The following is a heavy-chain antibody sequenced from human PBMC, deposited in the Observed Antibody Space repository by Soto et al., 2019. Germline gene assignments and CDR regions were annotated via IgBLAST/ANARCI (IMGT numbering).Heavy chain of an antibody. CDR2: INHSGST. CDR3: ATLPYYSNYYYYYYMDV. D-gene: IGHD4-4*01. J-gene: IGHJ6*03. CDR1: GGSFSGYY. V-gene: IGHV4-34*01. Sequence: QVQLQQWGAGLLKPSETLSLTCAVYGGSFSGYYWSWMRQPPGKGLEWIGEINHSGSTNYNPSLKSRVTISVDTSKNQFSLKLSSVTAADTAVYYCATLPYYSNYYYYYYMDVWGKGTTVTVSS.